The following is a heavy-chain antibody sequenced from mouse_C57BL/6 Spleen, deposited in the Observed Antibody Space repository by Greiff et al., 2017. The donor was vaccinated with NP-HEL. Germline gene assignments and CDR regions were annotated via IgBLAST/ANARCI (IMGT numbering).Heavy chain of an antibody. J-gene: IGHJ4*01. Sequence: EVQLVESGGGLVQPGGSLKLSCAASGFTFSDYYMYWVSQTPEKRLEWVAYISNGGGSTYYPDTVQGRFNITRDNAKNTLYRQMSLLKAEDSAMYYCARNGVYYGSSYLGGAIDYWGQGTSVTVSS. V-gene: IGHV5-12*01. D-gene: IGHD1-1*01. CDR3: ARNGVYYGSSYLGGAIDY. CDR2: ISNGGGST. CDR1: GFTFSDYY.